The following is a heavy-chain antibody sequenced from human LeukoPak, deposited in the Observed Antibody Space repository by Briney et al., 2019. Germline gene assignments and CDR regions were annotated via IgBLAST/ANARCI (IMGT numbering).Heavy chain of an antibody. J-gene: IGHJ6*03. CDR1: GGTFSSYT. Sequence: SVKVSCKASGGTFSSYTISWVRQAPGQGLEWMGRIIPILGIANYAQKFQGRVSITADKSTSTAYMELSSLRSEDTAVYYCARAGSEGYYYYYMDVWGKGTTVTVSS. CDR3: ARAGSEGYYYYYMDV. CDR2: IIPILGIA. V-gene: IGHV1-69*02. D-gene: IGHD3-10*01.